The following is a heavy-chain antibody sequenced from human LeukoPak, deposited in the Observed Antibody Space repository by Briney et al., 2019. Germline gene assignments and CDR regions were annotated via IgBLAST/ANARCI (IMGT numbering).Heavy chain of an antibody. CDR3: ARVGPPTTGTTGYYGMDV. CDR2: ISSSSSYI. J-gene: IGHJ6*02. Sequence: PGGSLRLSCAASEFTFSSYSMNWVRQAPGKGPEWVSSISSSSSYIYYADSVKGRFTISRDNAKNSLYLQMNGLRAEDTAVYYCARVGPPTTGTTGYYGMDVWGQGTTVTVSS. V-gene: IGHV3-21*01. D-gene: IGHD1-1*01. CDR1: EFTFSSYS.